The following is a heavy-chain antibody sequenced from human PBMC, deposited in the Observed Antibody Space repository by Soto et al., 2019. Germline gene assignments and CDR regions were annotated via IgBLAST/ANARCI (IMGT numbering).Heavy chain of an antibody. CDR2: ISAYNGNT. Sequence: GASVKVSCKASGYTFTSYGISWVRQAPGQELEWMGWISAYNGNTNYAQKLQGRVTMTTDTSTSTAYMELRSLRSDDTAVYYCARGGYYDSSGYYSAFDIWGQGTMVTVSS. J-gene: IGHJ3*02. D-gene: IGHD3-22*01. CDR1: GYTFTSYG. V-gene: IGHV1-18*01. CDR3: ARGGYYDSSGYYSAFDI.